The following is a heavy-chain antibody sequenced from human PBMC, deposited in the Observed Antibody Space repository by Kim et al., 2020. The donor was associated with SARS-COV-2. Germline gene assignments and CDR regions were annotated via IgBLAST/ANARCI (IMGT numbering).Heavy chain of an antibody. CDR3: ARASWGTYRHTDY. D-gene: IGHD3-16*02. Sequence: ASVKVSCKASGYTFTNNAISWVRQAPGQGLEWTGWINTDTGNPTYAQAFTRRFVFSVDTSVTTAYLQISSLEAEDTALYYCARASWGTYRHTDYWGQGTL. CDR1: GYTFTNNA. J-gene: IGHJ4*02. CDR2: INTDTGNP. V-gene: IGHV7-4-1*02.